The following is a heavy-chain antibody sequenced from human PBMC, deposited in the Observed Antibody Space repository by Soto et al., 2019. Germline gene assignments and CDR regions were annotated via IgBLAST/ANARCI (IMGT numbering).Heavy chain of an antibody. CDR1: GGSISSGGYY. CDR2: IYYSGST. V-gene: IGHV4-31*03. Sequence: SETLSLTCTVSGGSISSGGYYWSWIRQHPGKGLEWIGYIYYSGSTYYNPSLKSRVTISVDTSKNQFSLKLSSVTAADTAVYYCARVVLVANPLTYYFDFWGPGTLVTVSS. D-gene: IGHD2-15*01. J-gene: IGHJ4*02. CDR3: ARVVLVANPLTYYFDF.